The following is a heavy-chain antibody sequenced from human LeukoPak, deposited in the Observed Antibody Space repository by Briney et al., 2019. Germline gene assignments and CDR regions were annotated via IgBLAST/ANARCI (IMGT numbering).Heavy chain of an antibody. V-gene: IGHV3-9*01. CDR2: ISWNSGSI. J-gene: IGHJ4*02. Sequence: PGGSLRLSCAASGFTFDDYAMHWVRQAPGKGLERVSGISWNSGSIGYADSVKGRFTISRDNARNSLYLQMNSLRAEDTALYYCAKGGYYFDYWGQGTLVTVSS. CDR3: AKGGYYFDY. CDR1: GFTFDDYA.